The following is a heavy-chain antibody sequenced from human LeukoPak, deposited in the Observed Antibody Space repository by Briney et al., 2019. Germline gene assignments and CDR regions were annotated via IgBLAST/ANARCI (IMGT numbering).Heavy chain of an antibody. CDR2: ISGSGGRT. Sequence: HPGGSLRLSCAASGFTFSRYGMSWVRQAPGKGLEWVSAISGSGGRTYYADSVKGRFTISRDNSKNTLYLQMNSLRAEDTAVYNCAKGDFYGSGRDYYYYMDVWGKGTTVTISS. V-gene: IGHV3-23*01. CDR3: AKGDFYGSGRDYYYYMDV. D-gene: IGHD3-10*01. J-gene: IGHJ6*03. CDR1: GFTFSRYG.